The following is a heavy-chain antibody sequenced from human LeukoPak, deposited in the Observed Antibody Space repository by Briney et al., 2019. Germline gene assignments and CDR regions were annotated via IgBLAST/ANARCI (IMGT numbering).Heavy chain of an antibody. V-gene: IGHV3-74*01. CDR3: ARAWVELWPNDY. CDR2: INSDGSST. Sequence: GGSLRLSCATSGFSFTDYPMNWVRQAPGKGLVWVSRINSDGSSTTYADSVKGRFTISRDNAKNTLYLQMNSLRAEDTAVYYCARAWVELWPNDYWGQGTLVTVSS. J-gene: IGHJ4*02. CDR1: GFSFTDYP. D-gene: IGHD5-18*01.